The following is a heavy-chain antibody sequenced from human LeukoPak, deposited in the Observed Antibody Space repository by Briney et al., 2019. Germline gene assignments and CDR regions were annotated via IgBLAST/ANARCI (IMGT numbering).Heavy chain of an antibody. CDR1: GYTFTSYG. V-gene: IGHV1-69*04. Sequence: SVKVSCKASGYTFTSYGISWVRQAPGQGLEWMGRIIPILGIANYAQKFQGRVTITADKSTSTAYMELSSLRSEDTAVYYCARNRAVAGLLDYWGQGTLVTVSS. D-gene: IGHD6-19*01. CDR3: ARNRAVAGLLDY. CDR2: IIPILGIA. J-gene: IGHJ4*02.